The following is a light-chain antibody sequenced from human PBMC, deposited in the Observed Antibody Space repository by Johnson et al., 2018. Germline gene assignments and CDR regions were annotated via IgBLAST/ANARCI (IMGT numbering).Light chain of an antibody. J-gene: IGLJ1*01. CDR1: SSNIGNNY. CDR2: ENN. V-gene: IGLV1-51*02. CDR3: GTGDSSLSAGNV. Sequence: QSVLTQPPSVSAAPGQKVTISCSGSSSNIGNNYVSWYQQLPGTAPKILIYENNKRPSGIPDRFYGSKSGTSATLALTGPQPRGEAEYYCGTGDSSLSAGNVFGTGTKVTVL.